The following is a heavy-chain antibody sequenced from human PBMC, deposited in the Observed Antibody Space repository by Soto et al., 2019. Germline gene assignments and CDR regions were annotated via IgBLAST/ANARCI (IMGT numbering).Heavy chain of an antibody. CDR2: ISSGGSVI. J-gene: IGHJ4*02. CDR1: GFTFSHYY. Sequence: LRLSCVASGFTFSHYYMSWFRQAPGKGLEWVSYISSGGSVIYSADSMKGRFTISRDNAKNSLYLQVNSLRAEDTAVYYCAREPRDDYMISGGFDYWGQGXLVTVYS. D-gene: IGHD4-4*01. V-gene: IGHV3-11*01. CDR3: AREPRDDYMISGGFDY.